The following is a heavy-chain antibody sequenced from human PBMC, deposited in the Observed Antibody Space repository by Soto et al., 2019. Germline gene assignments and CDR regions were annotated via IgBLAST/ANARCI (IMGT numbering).Heavy chain of an antibody. CDR3: AKQIYGGNS. Sequence: GGSLRLSCATSGFTFSTSAMHWVRQVSGKGLEWIARIRNKANNYATTYAPSVKGRFTISRDDSENTVYLHMNSLKIEDAAIYYCAKQIYGGNSWGQGTLVTVSS. J-gene: IGHJ4*02. D-gene: IGHD2-21*02. CDR1: GFTFSTSA. V-gene: IGHV3-73*01. CDR2: IRNKANNYAT.